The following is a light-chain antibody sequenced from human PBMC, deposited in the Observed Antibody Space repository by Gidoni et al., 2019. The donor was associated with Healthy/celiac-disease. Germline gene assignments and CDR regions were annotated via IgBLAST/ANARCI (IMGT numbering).Light chain of an antibody. CDR1: QSVSSSY. J-gene: IGKJ5*01. CDR3: QQYGSSPPRIT. CDR2: GAS. V-gene: IGKV3-20*01. Sequence: ESLLTQSPGTLSLSPVERATLSCRASQSVSSSYLAWYHHKPGQAPRLLICGASSRATGIPDRFSGSGSGTDFTLTISRLEPEDFAVYYCQQYGSSPPRITFGQVTRLEIK.